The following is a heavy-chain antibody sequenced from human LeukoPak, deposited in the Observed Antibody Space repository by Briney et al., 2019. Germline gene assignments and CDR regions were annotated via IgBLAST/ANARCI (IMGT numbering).Heavy chain of an antibody. Sequence: GGSLRLSCAASGFTFSSYAMSWVRQAPGKALEWVSAISSSGGSTYYADSVKGRFTISRDNSKNTLYLQMNSLRAEDTAVYYCAKVPAAYYFDYWGQGTLVTVSS. V-gene: IGHV3-23*01. D-gene: IGHD2-2*01. J-gene: IGHJ4*02. CDR2: ISSSGGST. CDR1: GFTFSSYA. CDR3: AKVPAAYYFDY.